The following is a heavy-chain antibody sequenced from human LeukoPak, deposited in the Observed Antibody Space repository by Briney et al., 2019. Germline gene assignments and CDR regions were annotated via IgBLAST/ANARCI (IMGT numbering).Heavy chain of an antibody. V-gene: IGHV4-39*01. J-gene: IGHJ6*02. D-gene: IGHD6-19*01. Sequence: KPSETLSLTCTVSGGSVASTGCYWGWIRQSPGRGLEWIGSAYYTGEIYSTPSLKSRLTISVDTSKNQFALTLISVTAADTAVYYCGRHVSNGWDYHYGLDVWGQGTTVTVSS. CDR1: GGSVASTGCY. CDR3: GRHVSNGWDYHYGLDV. CDR2: AYYTGEI.